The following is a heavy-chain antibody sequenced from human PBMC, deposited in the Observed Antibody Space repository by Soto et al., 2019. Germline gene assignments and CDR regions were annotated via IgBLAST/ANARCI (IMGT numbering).Heavy chain of an antibody. V-gene: IGHV3-30*18. CDR3: AKDREGIAIDY. CDR1: GFTFSSYG. CDR2: ISYDGSNK. D-gene: IGHD6-13*01. Sequence: ESGGGVVQPGRSLRLSCAASGFTFSSYGMHWVRQAPGKGLEWVAVISYDGSNKYYADSVKGRFTISRDNSKNTLYLQMNSLRAEDTAVYYCAKDREGIAIDYWGQGTLVTVSS. J-gene: IGHJ4*02.